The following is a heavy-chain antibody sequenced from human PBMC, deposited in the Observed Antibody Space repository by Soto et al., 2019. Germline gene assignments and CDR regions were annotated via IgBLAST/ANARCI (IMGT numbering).Heavy chain of an antibody. J-gene: IGHJ6*02. V-gene: IGHV4-59*01. Sequence: SETLSLTCTVSGGSISSYYWSWIRQPPGKGLEWIGYIYYSGSTNYNPSLKSRVTISVDTSKNQFSLKLSSVTAADTAVYYCARIAARPTYYGMDVWGQGTTVTVSS. CDR2: IYYSGST. CDR1: GGSISSYY. D-gene: IGHD6-6*01. CDR3: ARIAARPTYYGMDV.